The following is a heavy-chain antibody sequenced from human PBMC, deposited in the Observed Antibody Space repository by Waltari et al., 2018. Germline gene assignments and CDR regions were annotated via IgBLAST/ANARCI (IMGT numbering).Heavy chain of an antibody. Sequence: QVQLQESGPGLVKPSETLSLTCTVSGGSISSYYWSWIRQPPGKGLAWIGYIYYRGSTHSTPSLKSRVTISVDTSTTQFSLKLSSVTAADTAVYYCARLSEPDEYSSSPRGWYFDLWGRGTLVTVSS. CDR1: GGSISSYY. J-gene: IGHJ2*01. V-gene: IGHV4-59*01. CDR3: ARLSEPDEYSSSPRGWYFDL. CDR2: IYYRGST. D-gene: IGHD6-6*01.